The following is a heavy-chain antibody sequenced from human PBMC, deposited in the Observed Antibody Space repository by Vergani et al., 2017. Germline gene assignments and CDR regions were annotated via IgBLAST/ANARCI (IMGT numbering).Heavy chain of an antibody. CDR2: ISSNGGST. J-gene: IGHJ4*02. CDR3: VKTVVRGHYYFDY. Sequence: EVQLLESGGGLVQPGGSLRLSCSASGFTFSSYAMHWVRQAPGKGLEYVSAISSNGGSTYYADSVKGRFTISRDNSKNTLYLQMSSLRAEDTAVYYCVKTVVRGHYYFDYWGQGTLVTVSS. CDR1: GFTFSSYA. V-gene: IGHV3-64D*06. D-gene: IGHD3-10*01.